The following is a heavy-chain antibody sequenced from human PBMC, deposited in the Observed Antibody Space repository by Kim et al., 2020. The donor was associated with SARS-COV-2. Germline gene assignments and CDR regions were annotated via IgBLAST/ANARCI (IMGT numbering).Heavy chain of an antibody. Sequence: ASVKVSCRTSGYTFTAYYLHWVRQAPGHGLEWVGRINPNNGASQYAQKLRGSVTMTRDMSTGTAYLHLSRLRSDDTAVYYCARERIRPVVRPSPLMRYYYGMDVWGEGTAVTV. CDR2: INPNNGAS. V-gene: IGHV1-2*06. J-gene: IGHJ6*02. CDR1: GYTFTAYY. CDR3: ARERIRPVVRPSPLMRYYYGMDV. D-gene: IGHD2-15*01.